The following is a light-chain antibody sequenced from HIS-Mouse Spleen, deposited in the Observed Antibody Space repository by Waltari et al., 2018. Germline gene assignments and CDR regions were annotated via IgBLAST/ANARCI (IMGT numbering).Light chain of an antibody. J-gene: IGLJ3*02. CDR1: SSNIGSNY. CDR3: AAWDDSLSGWV. Sequence: QSVLTQPPSASGTPGQRVTISCSGSSSNIGSNYVYWYQQLPGTAPKLLIYRNNKRPSGVPERFSGSTSGPSASLAISGLRSEGDADYYCAAWDDSLSGWVFGGGTKLTVL. CDR2: RNN. V-gene: IGLV1-47*01.